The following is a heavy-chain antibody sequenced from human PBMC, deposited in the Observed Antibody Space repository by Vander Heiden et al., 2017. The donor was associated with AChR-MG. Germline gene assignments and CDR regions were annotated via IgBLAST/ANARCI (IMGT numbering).Heavy chain of an antibody. CDR1: GFTFSICD. D-gene: IGHD3-9*01. Sequence: QMQLVESGGGVVQQGGSLTLPCAASGFTFSICDMHWVRQAPGKGLGWVAFIRYDGREKDDADSVKGRFTISRDNSKNTVFVKMNSLRPEDTAVDDCAKYLRGFDQWGQVILVTVSS. V-gene: IGHV3-30*02. CDR3: AKYLRGFDQ. CDR2: IRYDGREK. J-gene: IGHJ4*02.